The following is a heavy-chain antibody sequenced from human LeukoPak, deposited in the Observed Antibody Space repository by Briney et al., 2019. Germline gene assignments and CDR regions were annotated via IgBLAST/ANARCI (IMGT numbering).Heavy chain of an antibody. J-gene: IGHJ3*02. CDR2: IYPGDSDT. D-gene: IGHD4-17*01. V-gene: IGHV5-51*01. CDR3: ARHKTFGYSDSPDAFDI. CDR1: GYSFTSYW. Sequence: GESLKISCKGSGYSFTSYWIGWVRQMPGKGLEWMGIIYPGDSDTRYGPSFQSQVTISADKSISTAYLQWSSLKASDTAMYYCARHKTFGYSDSPDAFDIWGQGTMVTVSS.